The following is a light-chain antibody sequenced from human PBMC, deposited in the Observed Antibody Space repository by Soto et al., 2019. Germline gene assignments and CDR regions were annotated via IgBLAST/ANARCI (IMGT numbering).Light chain of an antibody. J-gene: IGKJ2*01. V-gene: IGKV1-5*03. CDR1: QNIGSW. Sequence: DIQMTRSPSTLSASVGDGVTITCRASQNIGSWLAWYQQKPGEAPKLLISKATNLQSGVPSRFSGSGSGTDFSLTISSLQPVDSATYFCQQYNDFQYSFGPGTKVDIK. CDR2: KAT. CDR3: QQYNDFQYS.